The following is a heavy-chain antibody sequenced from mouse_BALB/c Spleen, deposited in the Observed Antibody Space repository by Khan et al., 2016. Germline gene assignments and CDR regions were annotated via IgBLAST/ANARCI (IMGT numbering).Heavy chain of an antibody. J-gene: IGHJ2*01. Sequence: VQLKESAAELARPGASVKMSCKASGYIFTTYLMYWVKQRPGQGLEWIGHINPSSGYTEYNQKFKDKTTLTADKSSSTAYMQLSSLTSEDSAVYYCARSRWDYFDYWGQGTTLTVSS. D-gene: IGHD1-1*02. V-gene: IGHV1-4*02. CDR3: ARSRWDYFDY. CDR2: INPSSGYT. CDR1: GYIFTTYL.